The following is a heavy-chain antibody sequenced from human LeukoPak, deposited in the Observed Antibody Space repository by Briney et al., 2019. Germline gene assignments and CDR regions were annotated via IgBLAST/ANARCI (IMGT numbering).Heavy chain of an antibody. Sequence: GGSLRLSCAASGFTFSWYWMSWVRQPPGKGLEWVANIKRDGSEQYYVDPVKGRFTISRDNAKNLVYLQMNSLRAEDTAVYYCARDGRGGYWGQGTLVTVSS. V-gene: IGHV3-7*01. J-gene: IGHJ4*02. CDR2: IKRDGSEQ. CDR3: ARDGRGGY. CDR1: GFTFSWYW.